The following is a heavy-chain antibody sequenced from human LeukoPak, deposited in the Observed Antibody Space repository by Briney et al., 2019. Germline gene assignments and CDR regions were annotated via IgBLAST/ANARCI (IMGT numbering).Heavy chain of an antibody. Sequence: GGSLRLSCAASGFSFSDYDMHWVRQAPGKGLEWVTFIRYDGTNTYADSVKGRFTISRDNAKNFLYLQMNSLRAEDTAVYYCARTYYDILTGYNPYFDYWGQGILVTVSS. CDR1: GFSFSDYD. CDR2: IRYDGTNT. CDR3: ARTYYDILTGYNPYFDY. J-gene: IGHJ4*02. V-gene: IGHV3-30*02. D-gene: IGHD3-9*01.